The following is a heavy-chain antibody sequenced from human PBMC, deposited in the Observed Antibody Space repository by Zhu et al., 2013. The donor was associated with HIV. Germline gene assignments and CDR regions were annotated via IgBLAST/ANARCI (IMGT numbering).Heavy chain of an antibody. J-gene: IGHJ4*02. Sequence: QVQLAQSGAEVKKPGASVKVSCKASGYTFTDYNIVWVRQAPGQGLEWMGIIDPSGDTTSYAQKFQGRVSMTRDTSTNTVYLELSSLRSEDTAVYYCASITVTSYYWGQGTLVIVSS. CDR1: GYTFTDYN. CDR2: IDPSGDTT. CDR3: ASITVTSYY. V-gene: IGHV1-46*01. D-gene: IGHD4-17*01.